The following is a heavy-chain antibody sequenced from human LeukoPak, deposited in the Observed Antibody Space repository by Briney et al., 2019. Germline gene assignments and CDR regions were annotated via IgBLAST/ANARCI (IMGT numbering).Heavy chain of an antibody. CDR1: GGSISSYY. CDR3: ARQDGTLGYYGMDV. D-gene: IGHD7-27*01. J-gene: IGHJ6*02. CDR2: IYYSGST. V-gene: IGHV4-59*08. Sequence: SETLSLTCTVSGGSISSYYWSWIRQPPGKGLEWIGYIYYSGSTNYNPSLKSRVTILVDTSKNQFSLKLSSVTAADRAVYYCARQDGTLGYYGMDVWGQGTTVTVSS.